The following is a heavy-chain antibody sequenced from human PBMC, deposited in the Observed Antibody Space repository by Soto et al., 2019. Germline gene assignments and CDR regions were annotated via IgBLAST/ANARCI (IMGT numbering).Heavy chain of an antibody. CDR2: ISYDGSNK. D-gene: IGHD2-15*01. CDR1: GFTFSSYG. CDR3: AKGFFGCSGGSCSPYYYYYGMDV. J-gene: IGHJ6*02. Sequence: QVQLVESGGGVVQPGRSLRLSCAASGFTFSSYGMHWVRQAPGKGLEWVAVISYDGSNKYYADSVKGRFTISRDNSKNTXXLXMXXLRAEDTAVYYCAKGFFGCSGGSCSPYYYYYGMDVWGQGTTVTVSS. V-gene: IGHV3-30*18.